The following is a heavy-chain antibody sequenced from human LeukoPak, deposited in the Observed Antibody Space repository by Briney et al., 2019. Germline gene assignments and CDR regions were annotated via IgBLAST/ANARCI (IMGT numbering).Heavy chain of an antibody. CDR3: AKDRELTGDANYYYYMDV. Sequence: GGSLRLSCAASGFTFSSYGMHWVRQAPDKGLEWVTFIRYDGDNKYYADSVKGRFTISRDNSKNTLYLQMNSLRAEDTAVYYCAKDRELTGDANYYYYMDVWGKGTTVTVSS. V-gene: IGHV3-30*02. CDR2: IRYDGDNK. CDR1: GFTFSSYG. J-gene: IGHJ6*03. D-gene: IGHD7-27*01.